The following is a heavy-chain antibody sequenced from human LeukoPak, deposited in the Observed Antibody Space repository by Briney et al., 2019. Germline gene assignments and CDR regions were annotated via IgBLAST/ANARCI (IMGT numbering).Heavy chain of an antibody. CDR2: INPNSGGT. CDR3: ARERKALAARSTYFDY. D-gene: IGHD6-6*01. J-gene: IGHJ4*02. Sequence: GASVNVSCKASGYTFTGYYMHWVRQAPGQGLEWMGWINPNSGGTNYAQKFRGRVTMTRDTSISTAYMELSRLRSDDTAVYYCARERKALAARSTYFDYWGQGTLVTVSS. V-gene: IGHV1-2*02. CDR1: GYTFTGYY.